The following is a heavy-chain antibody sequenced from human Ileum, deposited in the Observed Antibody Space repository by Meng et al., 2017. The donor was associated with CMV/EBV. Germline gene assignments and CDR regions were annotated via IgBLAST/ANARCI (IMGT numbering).Heavy chain of an antibody. CDR2: ISSDGGTT. Sequence: CAASGFTFNIYGMTWVRQAPGKGLEWVSAISSDGGTTYYADSVKGRFTISRDNSKNTLYLQMNSLRADDTALYYCAKEQGHAKPVDYWGQGSLVTVSS. CDR1: GFTFNIYG. CDR3: AKEQGHAKPVDY. V-gene: IGHV3-23*01. J-gene: IGHJ4*02.